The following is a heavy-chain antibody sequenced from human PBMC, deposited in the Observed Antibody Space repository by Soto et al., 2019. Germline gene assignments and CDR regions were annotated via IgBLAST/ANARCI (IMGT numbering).Heavy chain of an antibody. CDR2: IANDASSE. CDR3: ARAASADWSSDWWFDF. Sequence: QVQLVESGGGVVQSGGSLRLSCAASGFTFSNSPMHWLRQAPGKGLEWVAIIANDASSEHYADYVKGRFTISRDNAENTSYLQMKSLRSEDTSLYYCARAASADWSSDWWFDFWGRGALVTVSS. D-gene: IGHD3-9*01. V-gene: IGHV3-30-3*01. J-gene: IGHJ2*01. CDR1: GFTFSNSP.